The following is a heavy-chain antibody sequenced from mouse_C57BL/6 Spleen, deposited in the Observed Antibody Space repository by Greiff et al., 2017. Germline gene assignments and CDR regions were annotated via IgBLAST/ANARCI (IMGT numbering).Heavy chain of an antibody. Sequence: EVKLVESGGGLVKPGGSLKLSCAASGFTFSDYGMHWVRQAPEKGLEWVAYISSGSSTIYYADTVKGRFTISRDNAKNTLFLQMTSLRSEDTAMYYCARVLIYYYGSSYDAMDYWGQGTSVTVSS. CDR1: GFTFSDYG. J-gene: IGHJ4*01. CDR2: ISSGSSTI. CDR3: ARVLIYYYGSSYDAMDY. D-gene: IGHD1-1*01. V-gene: IGHV5-17*01.